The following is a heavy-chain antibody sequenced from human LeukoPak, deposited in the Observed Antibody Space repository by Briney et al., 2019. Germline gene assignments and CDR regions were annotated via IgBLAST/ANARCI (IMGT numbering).Heavy chain of an antibody. CDR3: AKEGSTPSWYDYYYYMDV. D-gene: IGHD2-2*01. V-gene: IGHV3-21*04. CDR1: GFTFSSYS. J-gene: IGHJ6*03. CDR2: ISSSSSYI. Sequence: GGSLRLSCAASGFTFSSYSMNWVRQAPGKGLECVSSISSSSSYIYYADSVKGRFTISRDNSKNTLYLQMNSLRAEDTAVYYCAKEGSTPSWYDYYYYMDVWGKGTTVTVSS.